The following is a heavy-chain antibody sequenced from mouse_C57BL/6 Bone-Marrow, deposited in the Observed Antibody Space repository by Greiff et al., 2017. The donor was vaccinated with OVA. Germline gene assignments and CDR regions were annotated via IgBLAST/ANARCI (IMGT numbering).Heavy chain of an antibody. J-gene: IGHJ1*03. Sequence: QVQLKQPGAELVKPGASVKLSCKASGYTFTSYWMHWVKQRPGQGLEWIGMIHPNSGSTNYNEKFKSKATLTVDKSSSTAYMQLSSLTSEDSAVYYCASTYYYGSSYWYFDVWGTGTTVTVSS. CDR3: ASTYYYGSSYWYFDV. CDR1: GYTFTSYW. V-gene: IGHV1-64*01. D-gene: IGHD1-1*01. CDR2: IHPNSGST.